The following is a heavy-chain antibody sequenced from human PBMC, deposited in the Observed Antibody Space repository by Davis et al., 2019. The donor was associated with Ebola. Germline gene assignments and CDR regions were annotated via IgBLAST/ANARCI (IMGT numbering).Heavy chain of an antibody. Sequence: GESLKISCAASGFTFSSYAMHWVRQAPGKGLEWVAVISYDGSNKYYADSVKGRFTISRDNSKNTLYLQMNSLRAEDTAVYYCARDGDSYGHRYYYYYGMDVWGQGTTVTVSS. D-gene: IGHD5-18*01. CDR2: ISYDGSNK. V-gene: IGHV3-30-3*01. CDR3: ARDGDSYGHRYYYYYGMDV. CDR1: GFTFSSYA. J-gene: IGHJ6*02.